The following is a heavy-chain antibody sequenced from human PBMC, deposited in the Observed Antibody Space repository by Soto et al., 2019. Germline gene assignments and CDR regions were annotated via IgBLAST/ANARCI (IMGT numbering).Heavy chain of an antibody. J-gene: IGHJ5*01. CDR3: ASLVGNRWLDS. V-gene: IGHV6-1*01. D-gene: IGHD4-4*01. CDR1: GDSASTNSAT. Sequence: PSQTLSLTVAISGDSASTNSATWDWIRQSPSRGLEWLGRTYYRSKWENDYAVSVIGRISIIPDTTNNRLSLQLNSVSPDDTAVYYCASLVGNRWLDSWGQGTLVTISS. CDR2: TYYRSKWEN.